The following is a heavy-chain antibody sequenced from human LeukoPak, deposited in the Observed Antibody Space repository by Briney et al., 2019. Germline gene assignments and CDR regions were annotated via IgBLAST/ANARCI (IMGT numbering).Heavy chain of an antibody. CDR3: ATPPSTVPRGKFDY. CDR2: ISGSSSSI. CDR1: GFTFSSYS. V-gene: IGHV3-21*06. Sequence: GGSLRLSCAASGFTFSSYSMIWVRQAPGKGLEWVSSISGSSSSIYYADSVKGRFTISRDNAKNSLYLQMNSLRADDTAVYYCATPPSTVPRGKFDYWGQGTLVTVSS. D-gene: IGHD4-17*01. J-gene: IGHJ4*02.